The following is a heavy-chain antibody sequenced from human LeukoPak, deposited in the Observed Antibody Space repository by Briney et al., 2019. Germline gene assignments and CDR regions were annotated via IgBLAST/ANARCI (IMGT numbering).Heavy chain of an antibody. D-gene: IGHD2-15*01. J-gene: IGHJ4*02. V-gene: IGHV3-48*03. Sequence: GGSLRLSCAASGFTFSSYEMNWVRQAPGKGLEWVSYISSSGSTIYYADSVKGRFTISRDNAKNSLYLQMNSLRAEDTAVYYCARVFCSGGSCYSGHFDYWGQGTLVTVSS. CDR3: ARVFCSGGSCYSGHFDY. CDR1: GFTFSSYE. CDR2: ISSSGSTI.